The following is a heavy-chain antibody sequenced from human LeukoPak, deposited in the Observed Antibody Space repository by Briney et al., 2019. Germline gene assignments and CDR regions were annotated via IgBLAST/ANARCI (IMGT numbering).Heavy chain of an antibody. CDR3: ARHGTPGTNLNWFDP. J-gene: IGHJ5*02. D-gene: IGHD1-1*01. V-gene: IGHV4-59*01. CDR2: IYYSGST. CDR1: GGSISSYY. Sequence: PSETLSLTCTVSGGSISSYYWSWIRQPPGKGLEWTGYIYYSGSTNYNPSLKSRVTISVDTSKSQFYLKLSSVTAADTAVYYCARHGTPGTNLNWFDPWGQGTLVTVSS.